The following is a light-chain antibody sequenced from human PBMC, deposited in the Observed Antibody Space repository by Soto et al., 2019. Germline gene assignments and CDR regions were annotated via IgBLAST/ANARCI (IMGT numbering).Light chain of an antibody. CDR2: GXS. V-gene: IGKV2D-29*02. J-gene: IGKJ5*01. Sequence: DVVMTKTPLSVSVAAGQPASMAXNSSESPLTITGETFLFCXLQKRGXSPKXXXAGXSTLVSGGPDRLSGSGSATDFTLEISRMDTDDVGTYYCMQSTQLTPTFGQGTRLDIK. CDR3: MQSTQLTPT. CDR1: ESPLTITGETF.